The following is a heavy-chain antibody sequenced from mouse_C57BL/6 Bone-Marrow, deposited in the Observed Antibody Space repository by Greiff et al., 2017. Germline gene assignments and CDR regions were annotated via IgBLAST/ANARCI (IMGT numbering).Heavy chain of an antibody. CDR3: ASRLRGDY. CDR1: GYTFTSYW. Sequence: QVQLQQSGAELVRPGTSVKLSCKASGYTFTSYWMHWVKQRPGQGLEWIGVIDPSDSYTNYNQKFKGKATLTVDTSSSTAYMQLSSLTSEDSAVYYCASRLRGDYWGQGTSVTVSS. J-gene: IGHJ4*01. CDR2: IDPSDSYT. V-gene: IGHV1-59*01.